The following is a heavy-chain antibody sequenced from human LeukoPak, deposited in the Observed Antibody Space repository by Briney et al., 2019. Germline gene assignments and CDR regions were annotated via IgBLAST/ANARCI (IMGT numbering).Heavy chain of an antibody. CDR3: ARHYGP. V-gene: IGHV4-39*01. CDR2: IYDSGST. J-gene: IGHJ5*02. Sequence: PSETLSLTCTVSGGSISNCNSFWAWIRQPPGKGLEWIGSIYDSGSTYYNPSLKSRVTISVDTSKNQFSPKLNSVTAADTAMYYCARHYGPWGQGTLVTVSS. D-gene: IGHD3-10*01. CDR1: GGSISNCNSF.